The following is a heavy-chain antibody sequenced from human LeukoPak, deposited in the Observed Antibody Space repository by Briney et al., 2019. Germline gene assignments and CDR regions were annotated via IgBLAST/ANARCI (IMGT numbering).Heavy chain of an antibody. V-gene: IGHV1-2*06. D-gene: IGHD6-13*01. Sequence: ASVKVSCKASGYTFTGYYMHWVRQAPGQELEWMGRINPSSGGTNYAQKFQGRVTMTRDTSISTAYMELSRLRSDDTAVYYCARDGAAAGSVDYWGQGTLVTVSS. J-gene: IGHJ4*02. CDR1: GYTFTGYY. CDR3: ARDGAAAGSVDY. CDR2: INPSSGGT.